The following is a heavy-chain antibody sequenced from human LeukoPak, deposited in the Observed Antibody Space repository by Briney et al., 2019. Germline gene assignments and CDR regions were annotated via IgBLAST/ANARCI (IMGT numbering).Heavy chain of an antibody. V-gene: IGHV4-31*03. J-gene: IGHJ4*02. D-gene: IGHD5-12*01. CDR3: ARTSGYDYFDY. CDR2: INYRGST. CDR1: GASISSGGYY. Sequence: SETLSLTCSVSGASISSGGYYWSWIRQHPEKGLEWIGYINYRGSTYNNASLESRVSISVDTSKNQLSLKLSSVTAADMAVYYCARTSGYDYFDYWGQGALVTVSS.